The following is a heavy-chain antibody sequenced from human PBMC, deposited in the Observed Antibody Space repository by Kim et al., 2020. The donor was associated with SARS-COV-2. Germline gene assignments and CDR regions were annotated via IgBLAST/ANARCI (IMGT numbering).Heavy chain of an antibody. CDR2: MSGTSGIT. CDR3: AKGHTTQWLARA. J-gene: IGHJ5*02. V-gene: IGHV3-23*01. D-gene: IGHD6-19*01. Sequence: GGSLRLSCEASGFTFSTYVMSWVRQAPGKGLEWVAGMSGTSGITYFGDSVKGRFSISRDNHQNTLYLQMNSLRVEDTAVYYCAKGHTTQWLARAWGQGT. CDR1: GFTFSTYV.